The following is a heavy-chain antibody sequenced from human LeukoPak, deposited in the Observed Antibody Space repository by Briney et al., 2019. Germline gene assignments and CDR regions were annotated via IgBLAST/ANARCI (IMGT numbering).Heavy chain of an antibody. V-gene: IGHV3-30*02. Sequence: QSGGYLRLSCGVSGFTFSSYGMHWVRQAPGKGLEWVAYMRYDGSNRHYADSVKGRFTISRDNSKNTLYLQMNSLRVEDTAVYYCAKGGRITMLRGVQRDHYFDYWGQGTLVTVSS. J-gene: IGHJ4*02. CDR1: GFTFSSYG. CDR2: MRYDGSNR. D-gene: IGHD3-10*01. CDR3: AKGGRITMLRGVQRDHYFDY.